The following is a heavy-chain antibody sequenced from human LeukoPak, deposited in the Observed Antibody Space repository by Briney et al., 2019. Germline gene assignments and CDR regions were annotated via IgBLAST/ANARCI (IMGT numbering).Heavy chain of an antibody. D-gene: IGHD4-17*01. CDR2: INPNSGGT. V-gene: IGHV1-2*02. CDR1: GYTFTGYY. Sequence: ASVKVSCKASGYTFTGYYMHWARQAPGQGLEWMGWINPNSGGTNYAQKFQGRVTMTRDTSISTAYMELSRLRSDDTAVYYCARARGTVTTNYYYYGMDIWGQGTTVTVSS. J-gene: IGHJ6*02. CDR3: ARARGTVTTNYYYYGMDI.